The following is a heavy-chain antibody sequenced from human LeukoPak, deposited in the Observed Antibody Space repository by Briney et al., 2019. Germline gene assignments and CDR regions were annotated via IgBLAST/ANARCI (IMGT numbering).Heavy chain of an antibody. CDR2: IKHSGST. J-gene: IGHJ6*03. V-gene: IGHV4-34*01. CDR1: GGSFSGYY. Sequence: SETLSLTCAVYGGSFSGYYWSWIRQPPGKGLEWIGEIKHSGSTNYNPSLKSRVTISVDTSKNQFSLKLSSVTAADTAVYYCARGRGYDSSGYYRYYYYYMDVWGKGTTVTVSS. D-gene: IGHD3-22*01. CDR3: ARGRGYDSSGYYRYYYYYMDV.